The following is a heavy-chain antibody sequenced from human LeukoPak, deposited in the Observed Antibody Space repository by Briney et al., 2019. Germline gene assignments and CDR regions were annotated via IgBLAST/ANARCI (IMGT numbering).Heavy chain of an antibody. CDR2: INWNGGST. J-gene: IGHJ3*02. V-gene: IGHV3-20*04. Sequence: GGSLRLSCAASGFTFDDYGMSWVRQAPGKGLEWVSGINWNGGSTGYADSVKGRFTISRDNAKNSLYLQMNSLRAEDTAVYYCASPGSYGTFDAFDIWGQGTMVTVSS. D-gene: IGHD1-26*01. CDR1: GFTFDDYG. CDR3: ASPGSYGTFDAFDI.